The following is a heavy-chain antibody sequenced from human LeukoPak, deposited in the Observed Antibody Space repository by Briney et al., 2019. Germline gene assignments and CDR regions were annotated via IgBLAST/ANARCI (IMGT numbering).Heavy chain of an antibody. CDR2: ISSNGGST. CDR1: GFTFSSYA. J-gene: IGHJ4*02. V-gene: IGHV3-64*01. CDR3: ARGYCSGGSCPLPY. D-gene: IGHD2-15*01. Sequence: PGGSLRLSCAASGFTFSSYAMHWVRQAPGKGLEYVSAISSNGGSTYYANSVKGRFTISRDNSKNTLYLQMGSLRAEDMAVYYCARGYCSGGSCPLPYWGQGTLVTVSS.